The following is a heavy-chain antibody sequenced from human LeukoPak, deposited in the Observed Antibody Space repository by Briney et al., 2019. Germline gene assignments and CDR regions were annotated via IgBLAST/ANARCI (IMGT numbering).Heavy chain of an antibody. V-gene: IGHV3-7*01. J-gene: IGHJ4*02. D-gene: IGHD2-21*02. CDR2: IKPDGSEK. CDR3: ARYGLTAALDF. CDR1: GFTFSSSW. Sequence: PGGSRRLSCAASGFTFSSSWMSWVRQAPGKGLEWVANIKPDGSEKFHVDSVKGRFTISRDNSKSSLSLQMNSLRAEDTAVYYCARYGLTAALDFWGQGTLVTVSS.